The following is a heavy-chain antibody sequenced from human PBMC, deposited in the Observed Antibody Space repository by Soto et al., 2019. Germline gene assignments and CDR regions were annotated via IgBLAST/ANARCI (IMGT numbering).Heavy chain of an antibody. CDR3: ARRRGRCSDGVCYSWWFDP. V-gene: IGHV5-51*01. J-gene: IGHJ5*02. Sequence: EALKISCKGSGGTLSDQCIGWVRHTPDKGLEWIGFVFLGDSDARYSPAFQGQVAMSADRSGTYLQWSSLKASDTGIYYCARRRGRCSDGVCYSWWFDPWGQGTRVTVSS. CDR1: GGTLSDQC. D-gene: IGHD2-8*01. CDR2: VFLGDSDA.